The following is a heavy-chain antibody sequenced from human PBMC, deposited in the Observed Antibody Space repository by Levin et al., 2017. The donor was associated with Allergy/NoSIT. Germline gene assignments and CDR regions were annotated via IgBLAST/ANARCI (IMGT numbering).Heavy chain of an antibody. CDR2: MKPNTGGT. D-gene: IGHD3-10*01. Sequence: ASVKVSCKASGYSFSGYYMHWVRQAPGQGLEWMGRMKPNTGGTEYAQKFQGRVTMTGDTSISTAYMELSRLRSDDTAVYYCARADPLYGSGSFYRGDAFDIWSQGTMVTVSS. J-gene: IGHJ3*02. CDR1: GYSFSGYY. CDR3: ARADPLYGSGSFYRGDAFDI. V-gene: IGHV1-2*06.